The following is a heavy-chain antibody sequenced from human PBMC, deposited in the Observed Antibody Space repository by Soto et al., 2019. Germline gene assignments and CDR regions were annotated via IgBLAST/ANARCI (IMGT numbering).Heavy chain of an antibody. CDR3: AKTSSGWYPH. CDR2: LSVSGGST. D-gene: IGHD6-19*01. Sequence: EVQLLESGGGLVQPGGSLRLSCAASGSTFSSYAMSWVRQAPGKGLEWVSALSVSGGSTYYADSLKGRFTISRDSSKNAMYLQMNSLRAEDTAVYYCAKTSSGWYPHWGQGTMVTVSS. CDR1: GSTFSSYA. V-gene: IGHV3-23*01. J-gene: IGHJ4*02.